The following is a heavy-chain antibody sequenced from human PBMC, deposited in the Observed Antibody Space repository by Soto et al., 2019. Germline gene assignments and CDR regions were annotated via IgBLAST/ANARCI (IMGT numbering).Heavy chain of an antibody. Sequence: TSETLSLTCAVYGGSFSGYYWTWIRQPPGTGLEWIGEINHSGSTNYNPSLKSRVTISVDTSKNQFSLKLTSVTAADTAVYYCARHGAGTFDYWGQATLVTVSS. D-gene: IGHD6-19*01. V-gene: IGHV4-34*01. CDR1: GGSFSGYY. J-gene: IGHJ4*02. CDR3: ARHGAGTFDY. CDR2: INHSGST.